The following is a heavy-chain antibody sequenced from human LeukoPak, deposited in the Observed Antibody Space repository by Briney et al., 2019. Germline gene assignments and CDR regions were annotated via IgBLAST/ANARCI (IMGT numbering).Heavy chain of an antibody. J-gene: IGHJ3*02. CDR3: ARGGSLWFGDPGRGAFDI. CDR1: GYTFTSYD. CDR2: MNPNSGNT. D-gene: IGHD3-10*01. Sequence: ASVKVSCKASGYTFTSYDINWVRQATGQGLEWMGWMNPNSGNTGYAQKFRGRVTITRNTSISTAYMELSSLRSEDTAVYYCARGGSLWFGDPGRGAFDIWGQGTMVTVSS. V-gene: IGHV1-8*03.